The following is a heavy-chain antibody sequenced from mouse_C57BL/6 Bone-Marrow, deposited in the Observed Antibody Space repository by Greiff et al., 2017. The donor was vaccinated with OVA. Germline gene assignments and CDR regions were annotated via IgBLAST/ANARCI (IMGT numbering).Heavy chain of an antibody. J-gene: IGHJ2*01. V-gene: IGHV1-15*01. CDR1: GYTFTDYE. CDR2: IDPETGGT. Sequence: QVQLQQSGAELVRPGASVTLSCKASGYTFTDYEMHWVKQTPVHGLEWIGAIDPETGGTAYNQKFQGKAILTADKSSSTAYLELRSLTSEDSAVYYCTSPLVFDYWGQGTTLTVSS. CDR3: TSPLVFDY.